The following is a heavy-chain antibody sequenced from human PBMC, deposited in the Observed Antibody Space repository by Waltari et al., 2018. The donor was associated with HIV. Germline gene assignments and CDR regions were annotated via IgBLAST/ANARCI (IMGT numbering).Heavy chain of an antibody. Sequence: QVQLVQSGAEVQKPGASVTVSCKTSGYTFTGYYLHWVRQAPGQGPEWMGWINPNSGGTDYAQKFQGRVTMTRDTSISPAYMELSRLRSDDTAVYYCARDLELLGREIVVVPAAILPQFYFDSWGQGTLVSVSS. CDR3: ARDLELLGREIVVVPAAILPQFYFDS. J-gene: IGHJ4*02. D-gene: IGHD2-2*02. CDR1: GYTFTGYY. CDR2: INPNSGGT. V-gene: IGHV1-2*02.